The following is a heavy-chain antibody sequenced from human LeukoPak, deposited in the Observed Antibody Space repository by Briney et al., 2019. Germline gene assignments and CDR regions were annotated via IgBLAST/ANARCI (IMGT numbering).Heavy chain of an antibody. Sequence: GGPLRLSCAASGFTFGSYGMHWVRQAPGKGLEWVAFIRYDGSNKYYADSVKGRFTISRDNSKNTLYLQMNSLRAEDTAVYYCAVQTPASDYWGQGTLVAVSS. V-gene: IGHV3-30*02. CDR1: GFTFGSYG. CDR2: IRYDGSNK. CDR3: AVQTPASDY. D-gene: IGHD1-14*01. J-gene: IGHJ4*02.